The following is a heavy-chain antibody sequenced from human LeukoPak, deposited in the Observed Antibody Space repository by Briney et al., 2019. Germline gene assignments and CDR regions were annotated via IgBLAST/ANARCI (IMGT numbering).Heavy chain of an antibody. CDR3: AREEYSGYDHSSLYFDY. Sequence: SETLSLTCTVSGGSISTSNYSWSWIRQPPGKGLEWIGYIYYSGSTYYNPSLKSRVTISVDTSKNQFSLKLSSVTAADTAVYYSAREEYSGYDHSSLYFDYWGQGTLVTVSS. CDR1: GGSISTSNYS. V-gene: IGHV4-30-4*07. D-gene: IGHD5-12*01. CDR2: IYYSGST. J-gene: IGHJ4*02.